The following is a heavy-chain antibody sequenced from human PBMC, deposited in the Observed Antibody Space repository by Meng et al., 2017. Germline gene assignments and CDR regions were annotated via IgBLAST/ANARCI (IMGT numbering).Heavy chain of an antibody. Sequence: ASVKVSCKASGYTFTSYYMHWVRQAPGQGLEWMGWINAGNGNTKYSQKFQGRVTITRDTSASTAYMELSSLRSEDTAVYYCARGGSSWSYFDYWGQGTLVTVSS. D-gene: IGHD6-13*01. CDR3: ARGGSSWSYFDY. CDR2: INAGNGNT. J-gene: IGHJ4*02. CDR1: GYTFTSYY. V-gene: IGHV1-3*01.